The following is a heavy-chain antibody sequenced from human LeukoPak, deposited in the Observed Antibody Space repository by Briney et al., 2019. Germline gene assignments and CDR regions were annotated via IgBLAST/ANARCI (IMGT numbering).Heavy chain of an antibody. D-gene: IGHD2-15*01. Sequence: SSVKVSCKASGYTFTNYVIHWVRQAPGQGLEWVGWINPNSGGTNYAQKFQGRVTMTRDTSISTAYMELSRLRSDDTAVYYCARPRACSGGSCSYFDYWGQGTLVTASS. V-gene: IGHV1-2*02. CDR2: INPNSGGT. J-gene: IGHJ4*02. CDR3: ARPRACSGGSCSYFDY. CDR1: GYTFTNYV.